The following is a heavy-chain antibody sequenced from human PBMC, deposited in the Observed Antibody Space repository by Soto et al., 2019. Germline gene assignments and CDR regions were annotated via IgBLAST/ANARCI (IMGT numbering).Heavy chain of an antibody. Sequence: QVHLQESGPGVVQPSQTLSLTCSVSGDSIDNTVFFWNRIRQHPEKGLEWIGYISSSGKTYYNPFLKSRVTMSLDTSRNQFTLNLTSVTAADTAVYFSARHLSGDHPNSNWIDPCGQGTLVTVSS. CDR1: GDSIDNTVFF. CDR3: ARHLSGDHPNSNWIDP. CDR2: ISSSGKT. V-gene: IGHV4-31*03. D-gene: IGHD4-17*01. J-gene: IGHJ5*02.